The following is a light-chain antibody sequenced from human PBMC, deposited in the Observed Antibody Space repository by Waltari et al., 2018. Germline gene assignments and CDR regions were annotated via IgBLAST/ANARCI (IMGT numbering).Light chain of an antibody. V-gene: IGLV3-1*01. Sequence: SYELTQPPSVSVSPGQTASITCSGDKLGNKYACWYQQKPGQAPVVVIYEDIKRHSGVPERVSGSNSGNTATLTISGTQIMDEADYYCQAWDSSHVVFGGGTKLTVL. J-gene: IGLJ2*01. CDR2: EDI. CDR1: KLGNKY. CDR3: QAWDSSHVV.